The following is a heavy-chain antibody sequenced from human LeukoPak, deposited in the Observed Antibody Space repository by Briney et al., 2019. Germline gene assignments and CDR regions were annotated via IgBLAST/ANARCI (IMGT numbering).Heavy chain of an antibody. CDR3: AKGDPGEAVAGVNFDY. D-gene: IGHD6-19*01. J-gene: IGHJ4*02. CDR2: ISWNSGSI. V-gene: IGHV3-9*03. Sequence: PGGSLRLSCAASGFTFDDYAMHWVRQAPGKGLEWVSGISWNSGSIGYADSVKGRFTISRDNAKNSLYLQMNSLRAEDMALYYCAKGDPGEAVAGVNFDYWGQGTLVTVSS. CDR1: GFTFDDYA.